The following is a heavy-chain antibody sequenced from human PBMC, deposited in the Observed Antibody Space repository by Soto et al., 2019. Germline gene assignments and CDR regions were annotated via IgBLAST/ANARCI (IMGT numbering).Heavy chain of an antibody. CDR3: ASSVVVPSTMNYFDY. CDR2: IFPADSDT. V-gene: IGHV5-51*01. J-gene: IGHJ4*02. Sequence: GESLKISGNGSGYSFSNDWIAWVRQMPGKGLEWMGIIFPADSDTKYSPSFQGQVTISADKSISTAYLQWSSLKASDTAMYYCASSVVVPSTMNYFDYWGQGSLVTVSS. CDR1: GYSFSNDW. D-gene: IGHD2-15*01.